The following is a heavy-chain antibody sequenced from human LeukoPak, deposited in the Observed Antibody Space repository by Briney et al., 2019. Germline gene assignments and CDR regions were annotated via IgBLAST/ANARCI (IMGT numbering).Heavy chain of an antibody. CDR3: AKVGLSRNIVAFDY. J-gene: IGHJ4*02. D-gene: IGHD5-12*01. Sequence: GGSLRLSCAASGFTFYSYWMSWVRQAPGKGLEWVANIKQDGSEKYYVDSVKGRFTISRDNAKNSLYLQMNSLRAEDTAVYYCAKVGLSRNIVAFDYWGQGTLVTVS. CDR1: GFTFYSYW. V-gene: IGHV3-7*01. CDR2: IKQDGSEK.